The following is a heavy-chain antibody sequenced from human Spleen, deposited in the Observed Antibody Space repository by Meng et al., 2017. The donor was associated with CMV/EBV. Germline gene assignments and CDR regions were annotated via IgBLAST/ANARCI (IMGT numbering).Heavy chain of an antibody. J-gene: IGHJ4*02. D-gene: IGHD3-22*01. Sequence: GGSLRLSCAASTFTFSDYSMSWIRQAPGKGLEWFSYINNKGSTRYYADSVKGRFTISRDNAKNSLYLQMNSLRAEDTAVYYCGFEGYYDSSGYYYPPGDYWGQGTLVTVSS. CDR3: GFEGYYDSSGYYYPPGDY. CDR1: TFTFSDYS. V-gene: IGHV3-11*04. CDR2: INNKGSTR.